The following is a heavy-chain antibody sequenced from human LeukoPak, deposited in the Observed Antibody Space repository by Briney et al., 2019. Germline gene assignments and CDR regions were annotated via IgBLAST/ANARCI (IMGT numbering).Heavy chain of an antibody. D-gene: IGHD6-6*01. CDR1: GYTFTGYY. V-gene: IGHV1-2*02. CDR3: ARDRLVAARPGDYYYNGMDV. CDR2: INPNSGGT. Sequence: ASVKVSCKASGYTFTGYYMHWVRQAPGQGLEWMGCINPNSGGTNYAQTFQGRVTMTRDTSISTAYMELSRLRSDETAVYYCARDRLVAARPGDYYYNGMDVWGQGTTVTVSS. J-gene: IGHJ6*02.